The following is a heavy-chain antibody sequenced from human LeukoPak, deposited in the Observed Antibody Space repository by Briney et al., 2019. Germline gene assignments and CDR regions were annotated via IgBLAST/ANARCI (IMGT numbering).Heavy chain of an antibody. CDR3: ARGFRGVILNWFDP. CDR1: GYTFTGYY. V-gene: IGHV1-2*04. J-gene: IGHJ5*02. CDR2: INPNSGGT. D-gene: IGHD3-10*01. Sequence: ASVKVSCKASGYTFTGYYMHWVRQAPGQGLEWMGWINPNSGGTNYAQKFQGWVTVTRDTSISTAYMELSRLRSDDTAVYYCARGFRGVILNWFDPWGQGTLVTVSS.